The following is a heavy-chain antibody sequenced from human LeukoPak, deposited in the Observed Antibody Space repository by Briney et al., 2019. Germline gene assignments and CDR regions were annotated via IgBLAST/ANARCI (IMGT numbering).Heavy chain of an antibody. CDR3: ARARYSSSWAFDY. D-gene: IGHD6-13*01. J-gene: IGHJ4*02. CDR1: GGSISSYY. V-gene: IGHV4-59*01. CDR2: IYYSGST. Sequence: SETLSLTCSVSGGSISSYYWSWIRQPPGKGLEWIGYIYYSGSTNYNPSLKSRVTISVDTSKNQFSLKLSSVTAADTAVYYCARARYSSSWAFDYWGQGTLVTVSS.